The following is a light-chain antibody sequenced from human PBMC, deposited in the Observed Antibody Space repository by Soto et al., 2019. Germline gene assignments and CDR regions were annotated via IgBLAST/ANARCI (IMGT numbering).Light chain of an antibody. Sequence: QPVLTQSPSASASLGASVKLTCTLSSGHYSYAIAWHQQQPEKGPRYVMKVNSDGSHTKGDGIPDRFSASSSGAERYLIISSLQSEDEADYHCQTGGTAVVFGGGTKVTVL. CDR2: VNSDGSH. CDR1: SGHYSYA. CDR3: QTGGTAVV. V-gene: IGLV4-69*01. J-gene: IGLJ2*01.